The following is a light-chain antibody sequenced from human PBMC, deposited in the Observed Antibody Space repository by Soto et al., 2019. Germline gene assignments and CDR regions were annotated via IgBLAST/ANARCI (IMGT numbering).Light chain of an antibody. CDR1: QSVSSD. CDR3: QQYNNWPRT. Sequence: EIVMTQSPATLSVSPGERATLSCWASQSVSSDLAWYQQKPGQAPRLLIYGASTRATGIPARFSGSGSGTVLTLTISSLQSEDSAVYYCQQYNNWPRTFGQGTKVDIK. J-gene: IGKJ1*01. V-gene: IGKV3-15*01. CDR2: GAS.